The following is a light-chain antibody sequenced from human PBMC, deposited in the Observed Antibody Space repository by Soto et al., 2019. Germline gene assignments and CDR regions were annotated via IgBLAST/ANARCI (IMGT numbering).Light chain of an antibody. CDR3: QQRSNWTLT. CDR1: QSVSSY. CDR2: DAS. J-gene: IGKJ5*01. Sequence: EIVVTQSPATLSLSPGERATLSCRASQSVSSYLAWYQQKPGQAPKLLIYDASNRATGIPARFSGSGSGTDFTLTISSIQTEDFAVYYCQQRSNWTLTFGQGTRLEIK. V-gene: IGKV3-11*01.